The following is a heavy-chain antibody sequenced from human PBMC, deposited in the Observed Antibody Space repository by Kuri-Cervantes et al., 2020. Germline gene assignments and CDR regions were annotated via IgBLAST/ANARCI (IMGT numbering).Heavy chain of an antibody. CDR1: GFTFSSYA. CDR3: ARDLNCYDSSGYSI. CDR2: ISGSGGST. J-gene: IGHJ4*02. Sequence: GGSLRLSCAASGFTFSSYAMSWVRQAPGKGLEWVSAISGSGGSTYYADSVKGRFTISRDNAKNSLYLQMNSLRAEDTAVYYCARDLNCYDSSGYSIWGQGTLVTVSS. V-gene: IGHV3-23*01. D-gene: IGHD3-22*01.